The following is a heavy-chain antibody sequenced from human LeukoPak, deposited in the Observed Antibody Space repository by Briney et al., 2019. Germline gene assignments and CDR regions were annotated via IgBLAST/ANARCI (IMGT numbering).Heavy chain of an antibody. CDR1: GYTFTSYG. Sequence: ASAKVSCKASGYTFTSYGISWVRQAPGQGLEWMGWISAYNGNTNYAQKLQGRVTMTTDTSTSTAYMELRSLRSDDTAVYYCARVGAVAGTSWFDPWGQGTLVTASS. V-gene: IGHV1-18*01. CDR3: ARVGAVAGTSWFDP. D-gene: IGHD6-19*01. CDR2: ISAYNGNT. J-gene: IGHJ5*02.